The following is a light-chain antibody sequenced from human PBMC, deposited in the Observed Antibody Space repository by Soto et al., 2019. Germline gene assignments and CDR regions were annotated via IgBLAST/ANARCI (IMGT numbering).Light chain of an antibody. V-gene: IGKV3-11*01. J-gene: IGKJ1*01. CDR3: QQRFDTWT. Sequence: EIVLTQSPAPLSLSPGERATLSCRASQSVSSYLAWYQQKPGQAPRLLIYDASNRATGIPARFSGSGSGTDFTLTISSLEPEDFAVYYCQQRFDTWTFGQGTKVDIK. CDR1: QSVSSY. CDR2: DAS.